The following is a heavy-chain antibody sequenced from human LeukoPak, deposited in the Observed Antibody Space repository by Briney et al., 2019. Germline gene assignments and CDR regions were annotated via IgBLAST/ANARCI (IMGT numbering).Heavy chain of an antibody. CDR3: ARGLTSPRYYYYYMDV. D-gene: IGHD6-19*01. CDR2: IYHSGST. Sequence: SETLSLTCTVSGYSISSGYYWGWIRQPPGKGLEWIGSIYHSGSTYYNPSLKSRVTISVDTSKNQFSLKLSSVTAADTAVYYCARGLTSPRYYYYYMDVWGKGTTVTVSS. CDR1: GYSISSGYY. J-gene: IGHJ6*03. V-gene: IGHV4-38-2*02.